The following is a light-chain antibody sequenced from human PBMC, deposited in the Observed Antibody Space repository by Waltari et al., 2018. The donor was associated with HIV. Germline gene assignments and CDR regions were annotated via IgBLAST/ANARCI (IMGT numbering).Light chain of an antibody. Sequence: QSALTQPRSVSGSPGQSVTISCTGTSSDVGAYNYVSWYQQHPGKAPKLMLYDVHKRPSGVPYRFSVSKSGNTASLNISGLQAEDESDYYGCSYAGIWGVFGTGTKVTVL. J-gene: IGLJ1*01. V-gene: IGLV2-11*01. CDR2: DVH. CDR1: SSDVGAYNY. CDR3: CSYAGIWGV.